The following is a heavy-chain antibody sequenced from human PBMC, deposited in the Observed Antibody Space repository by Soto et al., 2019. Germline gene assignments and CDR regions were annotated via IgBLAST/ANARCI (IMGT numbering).Heavy chain of an antibody. Sequence: QVQLQESGPGLVKPSETLSLTCAVSGASVSGGFYLWTWIRQPPGKGLEWIGHIYNTGSTNYNPSLKSRVTISIDTSRNHLSLRLTSVTAADTAVYYCAKAGHYYDQTPYWHFVGHWGQGTLVTVSS. V-gene: IGHV4-61*03. J-gene: IGHJ4*02. D-gene: IGHD3-22*01. CDR1: GASVSGGFYL. CDR2: IYNTGST. CDR3: AKAGHYYDQTPYWHFVGH.